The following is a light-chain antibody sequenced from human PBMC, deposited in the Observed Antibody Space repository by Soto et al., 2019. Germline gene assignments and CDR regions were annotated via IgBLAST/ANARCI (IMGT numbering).Light chain of an antibody. CDR1: SSDVGAYNY. V-gene: IGLV2-14*01. CDR3: SSYTSSSSLV. J-gene: IGLJ2*01. CDR2: DVN. Sequence: QSALTQPASVSGSPGQSITISCIGTSSDVGAYNYVSWYQQHPGKAPKLLIYDVNYRPSGVSTRFSASKSGNTASLTISGLQVEDEGDYYCSSYTSSSSLVFGGGTKLTVL.